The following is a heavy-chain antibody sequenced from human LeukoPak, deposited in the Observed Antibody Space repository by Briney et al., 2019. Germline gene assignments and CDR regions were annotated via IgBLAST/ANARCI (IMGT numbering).Heavy chain of an antibody. J-gene: IGHJ6*03. CDR2: VSGSGGGT. CDR3: ARVDYGSGTYGVHYYYYMDV. D-gene: IGHD3-10*01. CDR1: GFIFSNYA. Sequence: PGGSLRLPCAASGFIFSNYAMSWVRQAPGKGLQWVSGVSGSGGGTNYADSVKGRFTISRDNSKNTLYLQMNSLRAEDTAVYYCARVDYGSGTYGVHYYYYMDVWGKGTTVTISS. V-gene: IGHV3-23*01.